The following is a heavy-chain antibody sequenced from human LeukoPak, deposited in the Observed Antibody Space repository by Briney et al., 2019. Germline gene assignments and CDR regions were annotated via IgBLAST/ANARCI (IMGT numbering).Heavy chain of an antibody. Sequence: SETLSLTCAVSGGSISSSNWWSWVRQPPGKGLEWIGEIYHSGSTYHNPSLKSRVTISLDRSKNQFSLKLSSVTAADTAVYYCARYGGSGTYFFDYWGRGTLVTVSS. D-gene: IGHD3-10*01. J-gene: IGHJ4*02. V-gene: IGHV4-4*02. CDR1: GGSISSSNW. CDR2: IYHSGST. CDR3: ARYGGSGTYFFDY.